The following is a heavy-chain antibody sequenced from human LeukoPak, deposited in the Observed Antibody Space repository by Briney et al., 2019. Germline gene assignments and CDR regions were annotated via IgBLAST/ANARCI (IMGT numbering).Heavy chain of an antibody. Sequence: GGSLRLSCAASGFTFSSYGMHWVRQAPGKGLEWVAVISYDGSNKYYADSVKGRFTISRDNSKNTLYLQMNSLRAEDTAVYHCAKDSHALNYYDSSGYYRTEYFQHWGQGTLVTVSS. V-gene: IGHV3-30*18. CDR3: AKDSHALNYYDSSGYYRTEYFQH. CDR1: GFTFSSYG. D-gene: IGHD3-22*01. J-gene: IGHJ1*01. CDR2: ISYDGSNK.